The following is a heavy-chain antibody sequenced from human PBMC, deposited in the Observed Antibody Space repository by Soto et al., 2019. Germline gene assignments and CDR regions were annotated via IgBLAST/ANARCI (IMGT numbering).Heavy chain of an antibody. D-gene: IGHD6-19*01. Sequence: GGSLRLSCAASGFTFSSYGMHWVRQAPGKGLEWVAVIWYDGSNKYYADSVKGRFTISRDNSKNTLYLQMNSLRAEDTAVYYCARDPVSSGWYVGIDYWGQGTLVTVSS. J-gene: IGHJ4*02. V-gene: IGHV3-33*01. CDR3: ARDPVSSGWYVGIDY. CDR1: GFTFSSYG. CDR2: IWYDGSNK.